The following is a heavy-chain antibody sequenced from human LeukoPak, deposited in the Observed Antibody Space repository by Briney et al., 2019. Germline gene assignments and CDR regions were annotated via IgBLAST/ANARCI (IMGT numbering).Heavy chain of an antibody. Sequence: GGSLRLSCAASGFTFSSYAMHWVRQAPGKGLEYVSAISSNGGSTYYANSVKGRFTISRDNSKNTLYLQMGSLRAEDMAVYYCATSGTLFYYFDYWGQGTLVTVSS. CDR2: ISSNGGST. D-gene: IGHD2-2*01. J-gene: IGHJ4*02. CDR1: GFTFSSYA. CDR3: ATSGTLFYYFDY. V-gene: IGHV3-64*01.